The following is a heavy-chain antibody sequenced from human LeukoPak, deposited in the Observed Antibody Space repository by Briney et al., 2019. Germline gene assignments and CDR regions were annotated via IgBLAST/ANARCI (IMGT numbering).Heavy chain of an antibody. J-gene: IGHJ6*03. CDR3: ATAKAKGNYYYYYMDV. CDR1: GYTLTELS. Sequence: ASVKVSCKVSGYTLTELSVHWVRQAPGKGLEWMGGFDPEDGETIYAQKFQGRVTMTEDTSTDTAYMELSSLRSEDTAVYYCATAKAKGNYYYYYMDVWGKGTTVTVSS. CDR2: FDPEDGET. V-gene: IGHV1-24*01.